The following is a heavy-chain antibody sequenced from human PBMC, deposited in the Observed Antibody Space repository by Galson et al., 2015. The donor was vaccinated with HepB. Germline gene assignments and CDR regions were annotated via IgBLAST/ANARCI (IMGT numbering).Heavy chain of an antibody. D-gene: IGHD3-22*01. CDR3: ARPLPSGYYDY. CDR2: INAGNGNT. CDR1: GHTFTSYA. V-gene: IGHV1-3*01. Sequence: SVKVSCKASGHTFTSYAMHWVRQAPGQRLEWMGWINAGNGNTKYSQKFQGRVTITRDTSASTAYMELSSLRSEDTAVYYCARPLPSGYYDYWGQGTLVTASS. J-gene: IGHJ4*02.